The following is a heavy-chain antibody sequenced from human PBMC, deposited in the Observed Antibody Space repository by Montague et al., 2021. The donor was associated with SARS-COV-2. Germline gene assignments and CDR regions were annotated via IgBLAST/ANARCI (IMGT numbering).Heavy chain of an antibody. D-gene: IGHD3-10*01. CDR2: MYYSGST. Sequence: SETLSLTCTVSVGSISSSNYYWGWIRQPPGKVLEWIGNMYYSGSTYYNPSLKSRVTISIDTSKNQFSLKLSSVTAADTAVYYCARDDIVLQGVTKGMDVWGQGTTVTVSS. CDR1: VGSISSSNYY. J-gene: IGHJ6*02. V-gene: IGHV4-39*07. CDR3: ARDDIVLQGVTKGMDV.